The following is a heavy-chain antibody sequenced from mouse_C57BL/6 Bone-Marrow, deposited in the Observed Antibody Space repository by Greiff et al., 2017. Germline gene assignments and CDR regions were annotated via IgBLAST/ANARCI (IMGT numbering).Heavy chain of an antibody. CDR1: GFTFSDYY. CDR3: ARRSHYYGSSYGIYYAMDY. Sequence: EVKLMESGGGLVQPGGSLKLSCAASGFTFSDYYMYWVRQTPEKRLEWVAYISNGGGSTYYPDTVKGRFTISRDNAKNTLYLQMSRLKSEDTAMYYCARRSHYYGSSYGIYYAMDYWGQGTSVTVSS. CDR2: ISNGGGST. D-gene: IGHD1-1*01. J-gene: IGHJ4*01. V-gene: IGHV5-12*01.